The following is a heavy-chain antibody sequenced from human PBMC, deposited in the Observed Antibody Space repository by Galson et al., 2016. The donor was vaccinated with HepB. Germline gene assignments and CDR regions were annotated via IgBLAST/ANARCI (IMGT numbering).Heavy chain of an antibody. J-gene: IGHJ4*02. CDR2: ISSSGTTI. CDR1: GFTFSDYY. Sequence: SLRLSCAASGFTFSDYYMSWIRQAPGKGLEWLSYISSSGTTIYYADSVKGRFTISRDNAKNSLYLQMNSLRAEDTAVYYCAREARVGVTDYWGQGTLVTVSS. CDR3: AREARVGVTDY. D-gene: IGHD3-16*01. V-gene: IGHV3-11*01.